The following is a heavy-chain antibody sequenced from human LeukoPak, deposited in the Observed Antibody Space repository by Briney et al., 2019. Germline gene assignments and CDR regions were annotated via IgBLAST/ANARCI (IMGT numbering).Heavy chain of an antibody. J-gene: IGHJ4*02. D-gene: IGHD4-23*01. CDR3: ARRGRLWWQLGFY. Sequence: SETLSLTCTVSGGSISSSSYYWGWIRQPPGKGLEWIGSLYYNGSTYYNPSLKSRVTISVDTSKEQFSLTLSSVTAADTAVYYCARRGRLWWQLGFYWGQGTLVTVSS. CDR1: GGSISSSSYY. V-gene: IGHV4-39*01. CDR2: LYYNGST.